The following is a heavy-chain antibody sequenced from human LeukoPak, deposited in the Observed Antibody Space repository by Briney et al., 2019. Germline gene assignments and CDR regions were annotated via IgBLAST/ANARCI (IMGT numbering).Heavy chain of an antibody. CDR1: SGSVSSSY. CDR2: IYYRGST. CDR3: ARGGVPAIPKVAFDI. Sequence: PSETLSHTCTVSSGSVSSSYWSWIRQPPGKGLEWHRHIYYRGSTNCNPSLKSRVTISVDTSKNKFSLKLSSVTAADTAVYYCARGGVPAIPKVAFDIWGQGTMVTVSS. D-gene: IGHD2-2*02. J-gene: IGHJ3*02. V-gene: IGHV4-59*02.